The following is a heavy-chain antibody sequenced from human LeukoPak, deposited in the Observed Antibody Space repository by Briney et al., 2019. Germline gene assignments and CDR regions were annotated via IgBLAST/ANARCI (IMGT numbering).Heavy chain of an antibody. Sequence: SETLSLTCTVSGGSISSYYWSWIRQPPGKGLEWIGYIYYSGSTKYNPSLKSRVTISVDTSKNQFSLKLSSVTAADTAVYYCARRVGTRDWYFDLWGRGTLVTVSS. J-gene: IGHJ2*01. CDR3: ARRVGTRDWYFDL. CDR2: IYYSGST. D-gene: IGHD1-14*01. CDR1: GGSISSYY. V-gene: IGHV4-59*01.